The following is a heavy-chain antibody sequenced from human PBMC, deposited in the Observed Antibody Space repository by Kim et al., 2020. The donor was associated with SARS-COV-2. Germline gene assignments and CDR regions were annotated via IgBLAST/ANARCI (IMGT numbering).Heavy chain of an antibody. V-gene: IGHV3-23*01. Sequence: GGSLRLSCAASGFTFSSYAMSWVRQAPGKGLEWVSAISGSGGSTYYADSVKGRFTISRDNSKNTLYLQMNSLRAEDTAVYYCAKDLWDLAYCGGDCYWDPPFDIWGQGTMVTVSS. CDR3: AKDLWDLAYCGGDCYWDPPFDI. CDR1: GFTFSSYA. J-gene: IGHJ3*02. D-gene: IGHD2-21*02. CDR2: ISGSGGST.